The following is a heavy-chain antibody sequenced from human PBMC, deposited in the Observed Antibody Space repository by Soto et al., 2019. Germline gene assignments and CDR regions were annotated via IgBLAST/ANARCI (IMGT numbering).Heavy chain of an antibody. D-gene: IGHD4-17*01. CDR2: INPSGGST. J-gene: IGHJ4*02. V-gene: IGHV1-46*01. CDR1: GYTFTSNY. Sequence: ASMKGSCTASGYTFTSNYMHWGRQAPGQGLEWMGIINPSGGSTSYAQKFQGRVTMTRDTSTSTVYMELSSLRSEDRAVYYCARGPSTVATWLDYWGQGTLVTVSS. CDR3: ARGPSTVATWLDY.